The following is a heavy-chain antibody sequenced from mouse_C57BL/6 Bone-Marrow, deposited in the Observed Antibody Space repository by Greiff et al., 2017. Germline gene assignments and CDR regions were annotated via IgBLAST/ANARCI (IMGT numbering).Heavy chain of an antibody. D-gene: IGHD2-3*01. V-gene: IGHV1-55*01. CDR3: AREGDGYYGYYFDY. CDR2: IYPGSGST. J-gene: IGHJ2*01. Sequence: QVQLQQPGAELVKPGASVKMSCKASGYTFTSYWITWVKQRPGQGLEWIGDIYPGSGSTNYNEKFKSKATLTVYTSSSTAYMQLSRLTSEDSAVYYCAREGDGYYGYYFDYWGQGTTLTVSS. CDR1: GYTFTSYW.